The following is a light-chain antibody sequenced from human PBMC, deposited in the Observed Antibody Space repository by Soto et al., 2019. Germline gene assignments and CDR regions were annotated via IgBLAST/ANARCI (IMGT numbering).Light chain of an antibody. V-gene: IGLV1-40*01. CDR2: GNS. Sequence: QSVLAQPPSVSGAPGQRVTISCTGSSSNIGAGYGVHWYQQLPGTAPKLLIYGNSNRPSGVPDRFSGSKSGTSASLAITGLQAEDEADYHCQSYDSSLSGWVFGGGTKLTLL. CDR1: SSNIGAGYG. J-gene: IGLJ3*02. CDR3: QSYDSSLSGWV.